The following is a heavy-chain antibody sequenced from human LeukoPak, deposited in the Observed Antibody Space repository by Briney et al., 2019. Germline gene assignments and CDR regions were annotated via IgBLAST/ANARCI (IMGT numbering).Heavy chain of an antibody. V-gene: IGHV1-69*04. CDR1: GCTFSSYA. D-gene: IGHD6-6*01. CDR3: ARVHSSSIFPFDY. CDR2: IIPILGIA. Sequence: SVKVACKASGCTFSSYAISWVRQAPGQGLEWMGRIIPILGIANYAQKFQGRVTITADKSTSTAYMELSSLRSEDTAVYYCARVHSSSIFPFDYWGQGTLVTVSS. J-gene: IGHJ4*02.